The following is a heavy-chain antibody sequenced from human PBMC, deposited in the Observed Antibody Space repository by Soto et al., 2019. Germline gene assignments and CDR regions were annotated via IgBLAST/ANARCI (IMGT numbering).Heavy chain of an antibody. CDR1: GASVSSYY. V-gene: IGHV4-59*02. CDR2: IYYIGAY. CDR3: ARTPETRDWLDP. J-gene: IGHJ5*02. Sequence: QVQLQQSGPGLVRPSETLSLSCSVSGASVSSYYGSWVRQPPGKGLEWIGYIYYIGAYNYNPSLKSRVTISVDTSKNQFSLKLTSATAADTAVYYCARTPETRDWLDPWGQGTLVTVSS. D-gene: IGHD1-7*01.